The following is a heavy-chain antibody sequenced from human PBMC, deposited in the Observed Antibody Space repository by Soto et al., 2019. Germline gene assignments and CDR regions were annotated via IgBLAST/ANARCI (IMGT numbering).Heavy chain of an antibody. J-gene: IGHJ4*02. CDR1: GYTFTSYG. CDR3: AREFLQAPTPPGGYDY. D-gene: IGHD5-18*01. CDR2: ISAYNGNT. V-gene: IGHV1-18*01. Sequence: ASVKVSCKASGYTFTSYGVSWVRQAPGQGLEWMGWISAYNGNTNYAQKLQGRVTMTTDTSTSTAYMELRSLRSDDTAVYYCAREFLQAPTPPGGYDYWGQGTLVTVSS.